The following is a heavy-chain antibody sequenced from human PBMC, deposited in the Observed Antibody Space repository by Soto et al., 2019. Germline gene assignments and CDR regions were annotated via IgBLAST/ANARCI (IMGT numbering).Heavy chain of an antibody. CDR3: ARGSTDSYPGSRIFDF. V-gene: IGHV3-23*01. CDR1: VITFGSRA. Sequence: VGSLRLSCVSSVITFGSRAMSCVRHSPGEGLEWVSTITDSGGDTKYADSVRGRFTISRDNSKSTLYLQMSSLRAEDSAIYYCARGSTDSYPGSRIFDFWGRGTLVTVSS. J-gene: IGHJ4*02. CDR2: ITDSGGDT. D-gene: IGHD3-10*01.